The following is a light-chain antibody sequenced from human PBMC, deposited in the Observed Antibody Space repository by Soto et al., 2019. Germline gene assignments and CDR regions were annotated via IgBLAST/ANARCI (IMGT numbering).Light chain of an antibody. Sequence: QSVLTQPRSVSGSPGQSVTISCTGTSSDVGGSNYVSWYQQHPGKAPKLMIYDVSKRPSGVPDRFSGSKSGNTASLTISGLQAEDEADYYCCSYAGSYTWVFGGGTKLTVL. J-gene: IGLJ3*02. CDR3: CSYAGSYTWV. V-gene: IGLV2-11*01. CDR2: DVS. CDR1: SSDVGGSNY.